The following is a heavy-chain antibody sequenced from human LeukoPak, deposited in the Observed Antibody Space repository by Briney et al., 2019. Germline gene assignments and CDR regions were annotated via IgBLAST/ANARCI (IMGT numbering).Heavy chain of an antibody. CDR2: IYHSGST. J-gene: IGHJ3*02. Sequence: SETLSLTCAVSGGSISSSNWWSWVRQPPGKGLEWIGEIYHSGSTNYNPSLKSRVTISVDTSKNQFSLKLSSVTAADTAVYYCARSVPARRAFDIWGQGTMVTVSS. CDR1: GGSISSSNW. V-gene: IGHV4-4*02. D-gene: IGHD2-2*01. CDR3: ARSVPARRAFDI.